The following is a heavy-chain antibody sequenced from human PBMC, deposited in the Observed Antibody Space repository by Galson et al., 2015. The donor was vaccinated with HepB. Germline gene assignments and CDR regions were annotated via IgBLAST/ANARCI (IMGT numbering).Heavy chain of an antibody. J-gene: IGHJ3*02. Sequence: SETLSLTCTVSGGSISSYYWSWIRQPPGKGLEWIGYIYYSGSTNYNPSLKSRVTISVDTSKNQFSLKLSSVTAADTAVYYCARHQGYCSSTSCPRGHAFDIWGQGTMVTVSS. D-gene: IGHD2-2*01. CDR3: ARHQGYCSSTSCPRGHAFDI. CDR1: GGSISSYY. CDR2: IYYSGST. V-gene: IGHV4-59*08.